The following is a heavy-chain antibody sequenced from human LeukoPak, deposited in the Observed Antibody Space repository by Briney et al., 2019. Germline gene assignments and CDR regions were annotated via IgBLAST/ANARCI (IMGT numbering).Heavy chain of an antibody. CDR3: ARDTAGIGVDY. J-gene: IGHJ4*02. D-gene: IGHD3-16*01. V-gene: IGHV3-74*01. CDR2: INSDGSST. Sequence: GGSLSLSCAASGFTFSSYWMHWVRQAPGKGLVWVSRINSDGSSTNYADSVKGRFTISRDNAKNTLYLQMNSLRAEDTAVYHCARDTAGIGVDYWGQGTLVTVSS. CDR1: GFTFSSYW.